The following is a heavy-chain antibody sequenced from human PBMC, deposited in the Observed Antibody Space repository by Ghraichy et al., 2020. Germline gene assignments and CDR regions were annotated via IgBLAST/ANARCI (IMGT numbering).Heavy chain of an antibody. CDR1: GGSISSYY. V-gene: IGHV4-59*01. CDR2: IYYSGST. J-gene: IGHJ3*02. D-gene: IGHD1-26*01. CDR3: ARSTVGATLSDAFDI. Sequence: SETLSLTCTVSGGSISSYYWSWIRQPPGKGLEWIGYIYYSGSTNYNPSLKSRVTISVDTSKNQFSLKLSSVTAADTAVYYCARSTVGATLSDAFDIWGQGTMVTVSS.